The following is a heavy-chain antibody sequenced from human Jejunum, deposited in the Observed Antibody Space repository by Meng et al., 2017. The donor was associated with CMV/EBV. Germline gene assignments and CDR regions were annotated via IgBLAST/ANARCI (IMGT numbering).Heavy chain of an antibody. CDR3: AKDWISLYGPTSSDY. V-gene: IGHV3-23*01. CDR1: GFTFDTYV. CDR2: ISGSGETP. J-gene: IGHJ4*02. D-gene: IGHD4-17*01. Sequence: GFTFDTYVMTWVRQAPGKGLEWVSSISGSGETPYYADSVQGRFTISKDNSRNTVFLQMDGLRVDDTAVYFCAKDWISLYGPTSSDYWGQGTLVTVSS.